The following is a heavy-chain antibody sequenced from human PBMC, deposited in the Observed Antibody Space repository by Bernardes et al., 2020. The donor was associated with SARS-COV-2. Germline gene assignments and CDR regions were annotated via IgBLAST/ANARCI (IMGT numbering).Heavy chain of an antibody. CDR1: GFTFSTFA. Sequence: GGSLRLSCATSGFTFSTFAMHWVRQAPGKGLEWVAIISYAGSTEYNPDSVKGRFTISRDNSKNTLYLQMNSLRPDDTAVYYCAREGPDYTSSFFDFWGQGTLVTVSS. J-gene: IGHJ4*02. D-gene: IGHD6-6*01. CDR2: ISYAGSTE. V-gene: IGHV3-30-3*01. CDR3: AREGPDYTSSFFDF.